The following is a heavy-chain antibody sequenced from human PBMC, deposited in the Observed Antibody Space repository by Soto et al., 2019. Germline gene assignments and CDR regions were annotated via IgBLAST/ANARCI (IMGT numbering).Heavy chain of an antibody. D-gene: IGHD6-13*01. CDR3: ASSLCAAAGRIFVDY. CDR1: GGSVSSGSYY. CDR2: IYYSGST. J-gene: IGHJ4*02. Sequence: QVQLQESGPGLVKPSETLSLTCTVSGGSVSSGSYYWSWIRQPPGKGLEWIGYIYYSGSTNYNPSLTSRVTISVDTSKIQFSLNLSSVTAADMAVYYCASSLCAAAGRIFVDYWGQGTLVTVSS. V-gene: IGHV4-61*01.